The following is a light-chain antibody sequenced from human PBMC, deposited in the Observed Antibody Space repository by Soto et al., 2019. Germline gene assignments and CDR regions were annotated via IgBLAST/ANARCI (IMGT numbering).Light chain of an antibody. J-gene: IGKJ5*01. CDR3: QQRSNWPPIT. Sequence: IVWTQSPATLSLSPGERATISWRASQSVSSYLACYQPKPSQAPRLLLYDASNRATGIPARFSGSGSGTDLTLTISSLEPEDFAAYYCQQRSNWPPITFGQGTRLEI. CDR1: QSVSSY. V-gene: IGKV3-11*01. CDR2: DAS.